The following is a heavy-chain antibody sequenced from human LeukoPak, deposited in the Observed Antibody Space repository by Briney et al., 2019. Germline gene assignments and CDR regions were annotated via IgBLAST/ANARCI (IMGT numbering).Heavy chain of an antibody. CDR1: GGSIYRHY. D-gene: IGHD3-22*01. CDR2: IYYDGST. Sequence: SETLSLTCTVSGGSIYRHYWSWIRQPPGKGLEWIAYIYYDGSTNDNSSLKSRATISLDTSKNQFSLNLTSMTAADTAVYYCARGPGSYDSRGYYGGFDFWGQGIRVTVSS. CDR3: ARGPGSYDSRGYYGGFDF. V-gene: IGHV4-59*11. J-gene: IGHJ4*02.